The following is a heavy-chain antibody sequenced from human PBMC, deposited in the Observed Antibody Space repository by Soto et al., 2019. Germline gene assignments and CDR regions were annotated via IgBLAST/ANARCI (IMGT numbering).Heavy chain of an antibody. CDR3: ARGNGYFDTSGDFKS. CDR1: GYSISSGYY. V-gene: IGHV4-38-2*02. J-gene: IGHJ4*02. CDR2: GYHRGTS. Sequence: NPSETLSLTCTVSGYSISSGYYWGWIRQPPGKGLEWIGSGYHRGTSYYNPSLQSRVSISVDTSKNQFSLSLSSVTAADTAVYYCARGNGYFDTSGDFKSWGQGVLGTVSS. D-gene: IGHD3-22*01.